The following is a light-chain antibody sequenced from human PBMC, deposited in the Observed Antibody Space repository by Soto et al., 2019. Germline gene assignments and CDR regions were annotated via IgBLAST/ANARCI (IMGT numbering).Light chain of an antibody. CDR2: QDT. J-gene: IGLJ2*01. Sequence: SYELTQPPSVSVSPGQTASIPCAGDKLGDKYACWFQQKPGQSPVLVIYQDTKRPSGIPERFSGSNSGNTATLTISGTHAMDEADYYSQAWDTSTVVFGGGTKVTVL. CDR1: KLGDKY. V-gene: IGLV3-1*01. CDR3: QAWDTSTVV.